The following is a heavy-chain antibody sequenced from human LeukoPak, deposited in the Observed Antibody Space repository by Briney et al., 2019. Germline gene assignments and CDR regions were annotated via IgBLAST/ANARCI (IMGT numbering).Heavy chain of an antibody. V-gene: IGHV1-8*03. CDR3: ARGRTKIHSSTSPWDV. Sequence: ASVKVSCKASGYTSTSYDINWVRQATGQGLEWMGWMNPNSGNTGYAQKFQGRVTITRNTSISTAYMELSSLRSEDTAVYYCARGRTKIHSSTSPWDVWGKGTTVTVSS. D-gene: IGHD2-2*01. J-gene: IGHJ6*04. CDR1: GYTSTSYD. CDR2: MNPNSGNT.